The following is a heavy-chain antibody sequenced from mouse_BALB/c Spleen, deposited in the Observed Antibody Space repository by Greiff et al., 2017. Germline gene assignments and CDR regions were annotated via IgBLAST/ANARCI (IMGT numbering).Heavy chain of an antibody. Sequence: EVKLMESGGGLVKPGGSLKLSCAASGFTFSSYAMSWVRQTPEKRLEWVASISSGGSTYYPDSVKGRFTISRDNARNILYLQMSSLRSEDTAMYYCARGELGRRGYFDYGGQGTTLTVSS. J-gene: IGHJ2*01. CDR2: ISSGGST. V-gene: IGHV5-6-5*01. D-gene: IGHD2-12*01. CDR1: GFTFSSYA. CDR3: ARGELGRRGYFDY.